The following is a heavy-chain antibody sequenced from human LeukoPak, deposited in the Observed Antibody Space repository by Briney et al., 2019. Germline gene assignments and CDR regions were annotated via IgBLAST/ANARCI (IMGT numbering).Heavy chain of an antibody. J-gene: IGHJ6*02. Sequence: GGSLRLSCAASGFTFSSYSMNWVRQAPGKGLEWVSSISSSSSYIYYADSVKGRFTISRDNAKNSLYLQMNSLRAEDTAVYYYARAYDILTGYRYYGMDVWGQGTTVTVSS. V-gene: IGHV3-21*01. CDR2: ISSSSSYI. CDR3: ARAYDILTGYRYYGMDV. D-gene: IGHD3-9*01. CDR1: GFTFSSYS.